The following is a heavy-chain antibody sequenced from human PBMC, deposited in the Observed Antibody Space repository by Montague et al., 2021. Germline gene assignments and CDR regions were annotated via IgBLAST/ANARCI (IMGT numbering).Heavy chain of an antibody. Sequence: QSGAEVKKPGESLRISCKASGYSFAPYWIGWVRQMPGKGLEWMGIIFPDDSDTKYSPSFQGQVNISADKSISTAYMQWTSLKASDSAMYYCARRSSTWLLYYLDYWGQGTLVIVSS. V-gene: IGHV5-51*01. CDR2: IFPDDSDT. CDR3: ARRSSTWLLYYLDY. D-gene: IGHD6-13*01. CDR1: GYSFAPYW. J-gene: IGHJ4*02.